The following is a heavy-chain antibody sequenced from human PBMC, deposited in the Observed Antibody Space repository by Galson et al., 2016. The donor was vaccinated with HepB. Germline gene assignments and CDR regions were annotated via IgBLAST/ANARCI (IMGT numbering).Heavy chain of an antibody. CDR3: LYRRGLVPDY. D-gene: IGHD3/OR15-3a*01. CDR2: IYWDDDE. Sequence: PALVKPTQTLTLTCTFSGFSLKNNGEGVGWIRQPPGKALEWLAVIYWDDDERYSPSLISRLTISKDTSRSQVVLTLTNMDPVDTATYYCLYRRGLVPDYWGQGILVTVSS. V-gene: IGHV2-5*02. J-gene: IGHJ4*02. CDR1: GFSLKNNGEG.